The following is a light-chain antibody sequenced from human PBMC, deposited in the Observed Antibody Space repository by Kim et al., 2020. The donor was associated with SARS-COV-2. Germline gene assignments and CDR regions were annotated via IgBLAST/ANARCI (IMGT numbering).Light chain of an antibody. J-gene: IGLJ1*01. CDR1: SLRSYY. CDR3: NSRDSSGNHFV. Sequence: SSELTQDPAVSVALGQTVRITCQGDSLRSYYTSWYQQKPGQAPVLVLYDKKNRPSGIPDRFSGSNSGNTASLTITGAQAEDEADYYFNSRDSSGNHFVFG. V-gene: IGLV3-19*01. CDR2: DKK.